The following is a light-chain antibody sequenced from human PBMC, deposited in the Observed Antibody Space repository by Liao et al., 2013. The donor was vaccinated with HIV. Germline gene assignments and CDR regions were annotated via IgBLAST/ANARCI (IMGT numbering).Light chain of an antibody. CDR2: DDT. V-gene: IGLV3-1*01. J-gene: IGLJ1*01. CDR1: KLGDKY. Sequence: SYELAQPPSVSVSPGQTASITCSGDKLGDKYASWYQQKPGQSPVLVIYDDTKRPSGIPGRFSGSNSGNTATLTISGTQAMDEADYYCQAWDSSTAYVFGPGTSVTVL. CDR3: QAWDSSTAYV.